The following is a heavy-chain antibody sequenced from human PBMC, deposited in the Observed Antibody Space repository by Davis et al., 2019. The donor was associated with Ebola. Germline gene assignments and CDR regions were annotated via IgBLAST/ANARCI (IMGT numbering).Heavy chain of an antibody. CDR3: SGLGASSGWYLP. CDR2: ISSSSSTI. Sequence: PGGSLRPSCAASGFTFSSYSMNWVRQAPGKGLEWVSYISSSSSTIYYADSVKGRFTISRDNSKNTLYLQMNSLRAEDTAVYYCSGLGASSGWYLPWGQGTLVTVSS. CDR1: GFTFSSYS. D-gene: IGHD6-19*01. V-gene: IGHV3-48*01. J-gene: IGHJ5*02.